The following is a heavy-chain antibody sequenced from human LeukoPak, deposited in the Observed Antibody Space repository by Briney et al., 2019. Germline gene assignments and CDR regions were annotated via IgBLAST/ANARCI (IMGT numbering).Heavy chain of an antibody. V-gene: IGHV4-39*01. CDR3: ARSPLIAVAGTGWFDP. D-gene: IGHD6-19*01. J-gene: IGHJ5*02. Sequence: SETLSLTCTVSGGSISSSSYYWGWIRQPPGKGLEWIGSIYYSGSTYYNPSLKSRVTISVDTSKNQFSLKLSSVTAADTAVYYCARSPLIAVAGTGWFDPWGQGTLVTVSS. CDR2: IYYSGST. CDR1: GGSISSSSYY.